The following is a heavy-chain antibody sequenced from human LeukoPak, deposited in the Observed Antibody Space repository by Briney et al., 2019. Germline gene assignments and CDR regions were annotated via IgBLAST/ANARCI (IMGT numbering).Heavy chain of an antibody. CDR1: GGTFSSYA. D-gene: IGHD4-17*01. CDR2: IIPIFGTA. V-gene: IGHV1-69*05. Sequence: ASVKVTCKASGGTFSSYAISWVRQAPGQGLEWMGRIIPIFGTANYAQKFQGRVTITTDESTSTAYMELSSLRSEDTAVYYCARENVYGDYVYWGQGTLVTVSS. CDR3: ARENVYGDYVY. J-gene: IGHJ4*02.